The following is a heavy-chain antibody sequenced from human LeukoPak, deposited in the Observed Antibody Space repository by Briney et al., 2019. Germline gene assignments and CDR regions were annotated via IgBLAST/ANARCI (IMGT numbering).Heavy chain of an antibody. D-gene: IGHD3-10*02. V-gene: IGHV3-11*04. Sequence: GGSLRLSCAASGFTFNDHYMTWIRQAPGKGLEWVSHISHSGNMTYYADSVKGRFTISRDNAKNSLSLQMISLRAEDTAVYYCAELGITMIGGVWGKGTTVTISS. J-gene: IGHJ6*04. CDR3: AELGITMIGGV. CDR1: GFTFNDHY. CDR2: ISHSGNMT.